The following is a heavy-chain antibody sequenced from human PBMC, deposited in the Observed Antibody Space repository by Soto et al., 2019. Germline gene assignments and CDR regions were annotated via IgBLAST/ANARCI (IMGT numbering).Heavy chain of an antibody. D-gene: IGHD3-10*02. Sequence: GSLRLSCAASALTFSSSAMHCVRQAPGKGLEWLSYSSNSGTYTRYADSVKGRFSISRDNAKNSLFLQINSLRGEDSATYYCARSGDNYNVLDYWGQGTPVTVSS. CDR1: ALTFSSSA. J-gene: IGHJ4*02. CDR3: ARSGDNYNVLDY. CDR2: SSNSGTYT. V-gene: IGHV3-48*03.